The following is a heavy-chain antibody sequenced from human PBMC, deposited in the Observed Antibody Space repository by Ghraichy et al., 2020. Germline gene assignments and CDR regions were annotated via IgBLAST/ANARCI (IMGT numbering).Heavy chain of an antibody. J-gene: IGHJ6*02. Sequence: GGSLRLSCAASGFTFSSYSMNWVRQAPGKGLEWVSYISSSSSTIYYADSVKGRFTISRDNAKNSLYLQMNSLRDEDTAVYYCSRDDKLLWFGESYGMDVWGQGTTVTVSS. CDR3: SRDDKLLWFGESYGMDV. CDR2: ISSSSSTI. D-gene: IGHD3-10*01. V-gene: IGHV3-48*02. CDR1: GFTFSSYS.